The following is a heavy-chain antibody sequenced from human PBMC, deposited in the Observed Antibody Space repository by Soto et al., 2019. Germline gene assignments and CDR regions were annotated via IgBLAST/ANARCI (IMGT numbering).Heavy chain of an antibody. Sequence: ASVKVSCKASGYTFTSYDINWVRQATGQGLEWMGWMNPNSGNTGYAQKFQGRVTMTRNTSISTVYMELSSLRSEDTAVYYCASHSDIVVVPAAMLRTDAFDIWGQGTMVTVSS. CDR1: GYTFTSYD. V-gene: IGHV1-8*01. J-gene: IGHJ3*02. CDR2: MNPNSGNT. CDR3: ASHSDIVVVPAAMLRTDAFDI. D-gene: IGHD2-2*01.